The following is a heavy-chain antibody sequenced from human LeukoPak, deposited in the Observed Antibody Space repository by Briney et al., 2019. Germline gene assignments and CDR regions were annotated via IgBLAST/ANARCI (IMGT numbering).Heavy chain of an antibody. Sequence: SETLSLTCAVYGGSFSGYYWSWIRQPPGKGLEWIGEINHSGRTNYNPSLKSRVTISVDTSKNQFSLRLSSVTAADTAVYYCARGSIFGVVTDAFDIWGQGTMVTVSS. D-gene: IGHD3-3*01. CDR2: INHSGRT. V-gene: IGHV4-34*01. CDR1: GGSFSGYY. CDR3: ARGSIFGVVTDAFDI. J-gene: IGHJ3*02.